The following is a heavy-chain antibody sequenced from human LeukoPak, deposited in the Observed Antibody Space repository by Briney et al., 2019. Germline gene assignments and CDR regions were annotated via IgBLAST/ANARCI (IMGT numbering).Heavy chain of an antibody. V-gene: IGHV4-4*02. J-gene: IGHJ4*02. CDR2: IHHSVGT. Sequence: SGTLSLTCAVSGGFISSGNWWGWFRQPPGQGLEWIGEIHHSVGTNYNPSLKSRVAISMDKSKNQFSLDVTSVTAADTAMYYCARKGPATIADYWGRGTLVTVPS. D-gene: IGHD4-11*01. CDR3: ARKGPATIADY. CDR1: GGFISSGNW.